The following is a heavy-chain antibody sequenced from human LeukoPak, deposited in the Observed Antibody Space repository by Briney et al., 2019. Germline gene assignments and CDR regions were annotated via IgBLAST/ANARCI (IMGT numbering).Heavy chain of an antibody. V-gene: IGHV3-7*01. CDR2: IKQDGSEK. J-gene: IGHJ4*02. CDR3: ARVGDFWSGYYLEEFFDY. Sequence: GGSLRLSCAASGFTFSSYWMSWVRQAPGKGLEWVANIKQDGSEKYYVDSVKGRFTISRDNAKNSLYLRMNSLRAEDTAVYYCARVGDFWSGYYLEEFFDYWGQGTLVTVSS. D-gene: IGHD3-3*01. CDR1: GFTFSSYW.